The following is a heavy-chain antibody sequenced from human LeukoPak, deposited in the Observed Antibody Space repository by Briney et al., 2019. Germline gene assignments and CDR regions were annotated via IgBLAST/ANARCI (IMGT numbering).Heavy chain of an antibody. D-gene: IGHD1-26*01. CDR3: AKGGSRGGSYRYNWFDP. Sequence: GGSLRLSCAASGFTFSSYAMSWVRQAPGKGLEWVSAISGSGGSTYYADSVKGRFTISRDNSKNTLYLQMNSLRAEDTAVYYCAKGGSRGGSYRYNWFDPWGQGTLVTVSS. CDR2: ISGSGGST. CDR1: GFTFSSYA. V-gene: IGHV3-23*01. J-gene: IGHJ5*02.